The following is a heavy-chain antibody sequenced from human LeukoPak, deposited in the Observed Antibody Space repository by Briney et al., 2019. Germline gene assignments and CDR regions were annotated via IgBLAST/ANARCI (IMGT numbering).Heavy chain of an antibody. J-gene: IGHJ4*01. CDR1: GGSISSYY. CDR2: IYSSGST. D-gene: IGHD1-26*01. CDR3: ARATAGVEATTGVDH. V-gene: IGHV4-4*07. Sequence: SETLSLTCSVSGGSISSYYWSWIRQPADKGLEWIGRIYSSGSTKYNPSLDSRVTMSVDASKNQFSLKLSSVPAADTAVYYCARATAGVEATTGVDHWGRGRLVTVAS.